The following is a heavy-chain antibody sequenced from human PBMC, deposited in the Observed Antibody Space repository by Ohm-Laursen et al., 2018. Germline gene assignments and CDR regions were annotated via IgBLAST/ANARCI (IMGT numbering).Heavy chain of an antibody. V-gene: IGHV4-38-2*02. CDR3: ARGLWWFDP. Sequence: TLSLTCTVSGGSISSYFWGWIRQPPGKGLEWIGTIYHSGSTYYNPSLKSRVTISVDTSKNQFSLKLSSVTAADTALYYCARGLWWFDPWGQGTLVTVSS. CDR1: GGSISSYF. CDR2: IYHSGST. J-gene: IGHJ5*02.